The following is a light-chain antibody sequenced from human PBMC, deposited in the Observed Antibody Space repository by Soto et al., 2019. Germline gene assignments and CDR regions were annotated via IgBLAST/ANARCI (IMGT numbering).Light chain of an antibody. CDR1: QSVSNN. J-gene: IGKJ1*01. V-gene: IGKV3-15*01. Sequence: EIVMPQYQATLSVSPGESATLSCRASQSVSNNLTWYQQKPGQPPRLLIYGASTRATGVPGRFSGSGSGTEFTLTISSLQSEDFATYYCQQSYSTPQTFGQGTKVDIK. CDR3: QQSYSTPQT. CDR2: GAS.